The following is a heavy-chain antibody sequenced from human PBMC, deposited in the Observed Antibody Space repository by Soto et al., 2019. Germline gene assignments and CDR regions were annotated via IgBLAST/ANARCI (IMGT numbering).Heavy chain of an antibody. J-gene: IGHJ6*02. CDR3: ARDHSVVVFVAVGDSYSGLDV. CDR2: IHAGNGKT. Sequence: ASVKVSCKASGYTFKNYAMHWVRQAPGQRLEWMGWIHAGNGKTKYSQRFQGRVTIIRDTSARTVYMELSSLRSEDTAVYYCARDHSVVVFVAVGDSYSGLDVWGQRTTVTVSS. D-gene: IGHD2-21*01. V-gene: IGHV1-3*01. CDR1: GYTFKNYA.